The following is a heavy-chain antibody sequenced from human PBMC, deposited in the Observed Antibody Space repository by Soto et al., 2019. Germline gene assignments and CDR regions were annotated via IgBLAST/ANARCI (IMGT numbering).Heavy chain of an antibody. J-gene: IGHJ6*02. CDR1: GGSISSGGYY. Sequence: PSETLSLTCTVSGGSISSGGYYWSWIRQHPGKGLEWIGYIYYSGSTYYNPSLKSRVTISVDTSKNQFSLKLSSVTAADTAVYYCARDRFGYGSGGLGTLYYYGMDVWGQGTTVTVSS. V-gene: IGHV4-31*03. CDR3: ARDRFGYGSGGLGTLYYYGMDV. CDR2: IYYSGST. D-gene: IGHD3-10*01.